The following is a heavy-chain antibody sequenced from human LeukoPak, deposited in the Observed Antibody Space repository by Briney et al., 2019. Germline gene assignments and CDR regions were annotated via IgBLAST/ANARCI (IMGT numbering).Heavy chain of an antibody. J-gene: IGHJ3*02. V-gene: IGHV1-2*06. CDR2: INPNSGGT. Sequence: GASVKVSCEASGYTFTGYYMRWVRQAPGQGLEWMGRINPNSGGTNYAQKFQGRVTMTRDTSISTAYMELSRLRSDDTAVYYCARAMIVVVDAFDIWGQGTMVTVSS. D-gene: IGHD3-22*01. CDR1: GYTFTGYY. CDR3: ARAMIVVVDAFDI.